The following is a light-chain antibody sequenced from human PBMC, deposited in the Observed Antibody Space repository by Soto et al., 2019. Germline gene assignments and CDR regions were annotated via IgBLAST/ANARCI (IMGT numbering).Light chain of an antibody. CDR1: QSVSSY. J-gene: IGKJ4*01. V-gene: IGKV3-11*01. Sequence: EIVLTQSPATLSLSPEERATLSCRASQSVSSYLAWYQQKPGQAPRLLIYDASNRATGIPARFSGSGSGTDFTLTISSLEPEDFAVYYCQLRGIWPPTFGGGTKVEIK. CDR3: QLRGIWPPT. CDR2: DAS.